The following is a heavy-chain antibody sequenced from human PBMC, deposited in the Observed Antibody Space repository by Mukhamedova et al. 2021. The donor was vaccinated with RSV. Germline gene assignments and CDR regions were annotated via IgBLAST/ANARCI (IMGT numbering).Heavy chain of an antibody. CDR3: ARDDYGSGSFGTARSRYFDL. D-gene: IGHD3-10*01. J-gene: IGHJ2*01. Sequence: GIANYAQKFQGRVTITADKSTSTAYMELSSLRSEDTAVYYCARDDYGSGSFGTARSRYFDLWGRGTLVTVSS. CDR2: GIA. V-gene: IGHV1-69*04.